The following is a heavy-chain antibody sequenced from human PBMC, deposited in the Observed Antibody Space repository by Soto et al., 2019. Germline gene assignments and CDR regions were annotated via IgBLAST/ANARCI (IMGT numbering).Heavy chain of an antibody. J-gene: IGHJ5*01. CDR1: GGSISSTSYY. CDR3: VRLVGNSWLDS. D-gene: IGHD2-2*01. Sequence: PSETLSLTCTVSGGSISSTSYYWGWIRQPPGKGLEWIGTIYYSGSTYYNPSLKSRVTISVDTSKNQCSLKLSSVTPDDTAVYYCVRLVGNSWLDSWGQGTLVTVSS. CDR2: IYYSGST. V-gene: IGHV4-39*01.